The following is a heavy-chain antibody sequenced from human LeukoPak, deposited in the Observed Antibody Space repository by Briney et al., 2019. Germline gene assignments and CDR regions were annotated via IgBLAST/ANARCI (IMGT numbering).Heavy chain of an antibody. V-gene: IGHV3-53*01. Sequence: GGSLRLSCAASGFTVNSNYMSWVRQAPGKGLEWVSGIYSGGTIYYTDSVKGRFTISRDNSKNTLYLQMNSLRADDTAVYYCARGVGTTFNFDYWGQGTLVIV. J-gene: IGHJ4*02. D-gene: IGHD1-26*01. CDR1: GFTVNSNY. CDR3: ARGVGTTFNFDY. CDR2: IYSGGTI.